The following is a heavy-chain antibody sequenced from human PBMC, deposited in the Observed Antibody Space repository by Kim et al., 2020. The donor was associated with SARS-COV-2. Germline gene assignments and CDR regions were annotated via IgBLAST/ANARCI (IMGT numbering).Heavy chain of an antibody. CDR2: ISGSGGST. D-gene: IGHD3-16*01. J-gene: IGHJ4*02. CDR3: AKDPGEIESPTR. CDR1: GFTFSRYA. V-gene: IGHV3-23*01. Sequence: GGSLRLSCAASGFTFSRYAMSWVRQAPGKGLEWVSAISGSGGSTYYADSVKGRFTISRDNSKNTLYLQMNSLRAEDTAVYYCAKDPGEIESPTRWGQGTLVTVSS.